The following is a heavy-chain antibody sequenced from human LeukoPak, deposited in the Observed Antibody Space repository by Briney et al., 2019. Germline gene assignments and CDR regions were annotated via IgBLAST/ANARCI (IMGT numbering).Heavy chain of an antibody. J-gene: IGHJ4*02. CDR1: GDSISSSSYY. CDR3: ARLDSIFGVVTQG. Sequence: PSETLSLTCTVSGDSISSSSYYWGWIRQPPGKGLEWIGSIYYSGSTYYNPSLKSRVTISVDTSKNQFSLKLSSVTAADTAVYYCARLDSIFGVVTQGWGQGTLVTVSS. V-gene: IGHV4-39*01. CDR2: IYYSGST. D-gene: IGHD3-3*01.